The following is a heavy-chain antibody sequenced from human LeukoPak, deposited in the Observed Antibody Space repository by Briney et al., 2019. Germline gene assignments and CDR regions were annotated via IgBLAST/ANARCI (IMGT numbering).Heavy chain of an antibody. Sequence: GGSLRLSCAASGFTFSSYWMSWVRQAPGKGLEWVSVIYSGGSTYYADSVKGRFTISRDNSKNTLYLQMNSLRAEDTAVYYCASSSSPTGYYGMDVWGQGTTVTVSS. J-gene: IGHJ6*02. V-gene: IGHV3-66*01. CDR1: GFTFSSYW. D-gene: IGHD6-13*01. CDR3: ASSSSPTGYYGMDV. CDR2: IYSGGST.